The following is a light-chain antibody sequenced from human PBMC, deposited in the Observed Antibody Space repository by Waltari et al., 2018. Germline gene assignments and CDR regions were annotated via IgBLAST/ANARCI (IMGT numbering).Light chain of an antibody. J-gene: IGKJ1*01. CDR1: QSVSSSY. CDR3: QQGT. V-gene: IGKV3-20*01. Sequence: EIVLTQSPGTLSLSPGERATLSCRASQSVSSSYLAWYQQKPGQAPSPIIYGASSRSTGIPDRFSGSGSGTDFTLTISRLEPEDFAVYYCQQGTFGQGTKVEIK. CDR2: GAS.